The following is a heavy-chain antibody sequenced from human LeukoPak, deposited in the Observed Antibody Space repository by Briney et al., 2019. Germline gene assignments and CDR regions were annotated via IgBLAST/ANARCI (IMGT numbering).Heavy chain of an antibody. CDR3: AADLGSSGWSNRGDY. CDR2: IVVGSGNT. Sequence: GTSVKVSCKASGFTFTSSAMQWVRQARGQRLEWIGWIVVGSGNTNYAQKFQERVTITRDMSTSTAYMELSSLRSEDTAVYYCAADLGSSGWSNRGDYRGQGTLVTVSS. J-gene: IGHJ4*02. CDR1: GFTFTSSA. V-gene: IGHV1-58*02. D-gene: IGHD6-19*01.